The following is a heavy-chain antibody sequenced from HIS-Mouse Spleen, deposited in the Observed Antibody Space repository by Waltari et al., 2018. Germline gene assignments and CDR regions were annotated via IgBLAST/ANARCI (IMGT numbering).Heavy chain of an antibody. Sequence: QLQLQESGPGLVKPSETLSLTCTVSGGSISSSSYYGGWIRQPPGKGLEWIGSIYYSGSTYYNPSLKSRVTISVDTSKNQFSLKLSSVTAADTAVYYCAREVYDILTGYYSRSDYWGQGTLVTVSS. D-gene: IGHD3-9*01. CDR1: GGSISSSSYY. V-gene: IGHV4-39*07. J-gene: IGHJ4*02. CDR3: AREVYDILTGYYSRSDY. CDR2: IYYSGST.